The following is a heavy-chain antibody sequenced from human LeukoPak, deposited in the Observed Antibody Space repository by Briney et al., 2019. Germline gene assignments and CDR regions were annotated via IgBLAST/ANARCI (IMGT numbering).Heavy chain of an antibody. Sequence: GASVKVSCKASGYTFTGYYMHWVRQAPGQGLEWMGRIIPILGIANYAQKFQGRVTITADKSTSTAYMELSSLRSEDTAVYYCATGEMATISPLDYWGQGTLVTVSS. CDR3: ATGEMATISPLDY. CDR2: IIPILGIA. J-gene: IGHJ4*02. CDR1: GYTFTGYY. D-gene: IGHD5-24*01. V-gene: IGHV1-69*02.